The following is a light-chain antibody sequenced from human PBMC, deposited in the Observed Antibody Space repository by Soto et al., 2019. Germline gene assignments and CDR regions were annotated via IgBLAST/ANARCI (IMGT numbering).Light chain of an antibody. J-gene: IGKJ1*01. V-gene: IGKV2-28*01. Sequence: DIVMTQSPLSLPVTPGEPASISCRSSQSLLHSNGYNYLDWYLQKPGQSPQLLIYLGSNRASGVPDRFSGRGSGTDFTLKISRVEAEDVGVYYCMQALQTPPWTFCQGTKVEIK. CDR2: LGS. CDR1: QSLLHSNGYNY. CDR3: MQALQTPPWT.